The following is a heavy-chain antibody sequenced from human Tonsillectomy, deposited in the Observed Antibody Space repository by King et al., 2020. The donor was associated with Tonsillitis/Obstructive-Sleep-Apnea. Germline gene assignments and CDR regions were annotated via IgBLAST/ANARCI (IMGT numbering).Heavy chain of an antibody. CDR1: GFSLSTNGLC. Sequence: TLKESGPALVKPTQTLTLTCTFSGFSLSTNGLCVSWIRQPPGKALEWLARIDWDDDKHYSPSLKTRLTISKDTSKNQVVLTLTNMDPVDTATYYCARIRSTSCYEDYWGQGTLVTVSS. CDR2: IDWDDDK. V-gene: IGHV2-70*11. CDR3: ARIRSTSCYEDY. D-gene: IGHD2-2*01. J-gene: IGHJ4*02.